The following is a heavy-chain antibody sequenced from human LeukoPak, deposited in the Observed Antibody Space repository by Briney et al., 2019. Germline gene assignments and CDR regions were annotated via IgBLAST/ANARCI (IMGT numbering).Heavy chain of an antibody. J-gene: IGHJ4*02. D-gene: IGHD3-3*01. CDR2: IRYDGNKI. CDR1: GFIFNNYG. CDR3: AIDYDSLLGY. V-gene: IGHV3-30*02. Sequence: GGSLRLSCSTSGFIFNNYGTHWVRQAPGKGLEWVAFIRYDGNKIYFADSVKGRFTISRDTSSYTLYLQMNSLRPEDTAVYYCAIDYDSLLGYWGQGALVTVSS.